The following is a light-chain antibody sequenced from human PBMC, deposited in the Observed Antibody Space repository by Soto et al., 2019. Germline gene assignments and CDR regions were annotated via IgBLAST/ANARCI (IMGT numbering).Light chain of an antibody. V-gene: IGKV3-20*01. CDR3: QQYGSAPPLT. J-gene: IGKJ4*01. Sequence: EIVLTQSPGTLSLSPGERATLSCRASQSVSSNYLAWYQQKPGQAPRLLIYGASSRATGVPDRFSGSGSGTDFTLTISKLEPEDFALYYCQQYGSAPPLTFGGGNKVEIK. CDR2: GAS. CDR1: QSVSSNY.